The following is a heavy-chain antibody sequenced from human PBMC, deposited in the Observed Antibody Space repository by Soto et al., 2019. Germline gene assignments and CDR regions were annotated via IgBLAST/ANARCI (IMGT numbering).Heavy chain of an antibody. Sequence: QVQLQESGPGLVKPSQTLSLTCIVSGGSISSGDYYWSWIRQPPGKGLEWIGYIHYSGSTHYNPSLKSRFTISVDTSENQFSLKLSSVTAAVTAVYSCAREGGAFGATFDCWGQGTLVPVSS. V-gene: IGHV4-30-4*01. CDR3: AREGGAFGATFDC. D-gene: IGHD3-10*01. J-gene: IGHJ4*02. CDR1: GGSISSGDYY. CDR2: IHYSGST.